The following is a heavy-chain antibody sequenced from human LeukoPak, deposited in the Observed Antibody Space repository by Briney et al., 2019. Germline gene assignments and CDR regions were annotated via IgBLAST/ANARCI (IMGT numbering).Heavy chain of an antibody. J-gene: IGHJ4*02. Sequence: SETLSLTCTDSGGSISSSSYYWGWIRQPPGKGLEWIGSIYYSGSTYYNPSLKSRVTISVDTSKNQFSLKLSSVTAADTAVYYCASILYGPVKQLVEEYWGQGTLVTVSS. D-gene: IGHD6-13*01. CDR2: IYYSGST. V-gene: IGHV4-39*07. CDR1: GGSISSSSYY. CDR3: ASILYGPVKQLVEEY.